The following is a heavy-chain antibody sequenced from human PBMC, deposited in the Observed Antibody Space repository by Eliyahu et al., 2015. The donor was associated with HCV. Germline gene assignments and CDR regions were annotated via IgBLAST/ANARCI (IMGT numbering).Heavy chain of an antibody. D-gene: IGHD6-13*01. CDR1: GYTFPGNX. J-gene: IGHJ4*02. CDR3: AKVFIATAGRAFDF. V-gene: IGHV1-2*02. Sequence: QVQLXQSGAEVKKPGASVKVSCXASGYTFPGNXIHWVXQAPGQGLEWLGWINPNTGDTNXEQRFQGRVTMTRDTSISTAYMELSGLRSDDTALYYCAKVFIATAGRAFDFWGQGTLLTVSS. CDR2: INPNTGDT.